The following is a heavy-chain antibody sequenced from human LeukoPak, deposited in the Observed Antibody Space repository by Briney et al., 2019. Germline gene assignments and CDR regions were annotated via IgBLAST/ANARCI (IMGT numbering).Heavy chain of an antibody. Sequence: GRSLRLSCAASGFTFSGYDMHWVRQAPGKGLEWVAVISDDTSNKYYADSVEGRFTISRDNSKDTLYLQMSSLRAEDTAVYYCAKVPYKTYYYDTSGYYEDYWGQGTLVTVSS. J-gene: IGHJ4*02. CDR1: GFTFSGYD. D-gene: IGHD3-22*01. CDR3: AKVPYKTYYYDTSGYYEDY. CDR2: ISDDTSNK. V-gene: IGHV3-30*18.